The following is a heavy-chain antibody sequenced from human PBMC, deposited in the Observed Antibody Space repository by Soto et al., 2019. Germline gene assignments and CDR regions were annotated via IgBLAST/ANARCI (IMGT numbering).Heavy chain of an antibody. V-gene: IGHV3-48*01. J-gene: IGHJ6*02. CDR3: ARENYCGMDV. CDR2: ISSSSSTI. Sequence: GKGLEWVSYISSSSSTIYYADSVKGRFTISRDNAKNSLYLQMNSLRAEDTAVYYCARENYCGMDVLRHGPTVPVS.